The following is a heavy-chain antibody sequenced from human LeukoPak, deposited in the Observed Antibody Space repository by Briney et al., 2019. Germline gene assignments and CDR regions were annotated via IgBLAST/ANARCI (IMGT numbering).Heavy chain of an antibody. V-gene: IGHV1-2*02. CDR2: INPNSGGT. CDR1: GYTFTSYA. J-gene: IGHJ4*02. CDR3: ARVSRIVAAAGGLVY. D-gene: IGHD6-13*01. Sequence: GASVKVSCKASGYTFTSYAMNWVRQAPGQGLEWMGWINPNSGGTNYAQKFQGRVTMTRDTSISTAYMELSRLRSDDTAVYYCARVSRIVAAAGGLVYWGQGTLVTVSS.